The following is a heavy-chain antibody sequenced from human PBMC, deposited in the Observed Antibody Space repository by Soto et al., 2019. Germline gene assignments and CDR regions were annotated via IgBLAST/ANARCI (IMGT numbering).Heavy chain of an antibody. Sequence: PSQTLSLTCAISGDSFSSNSAAWNWIRQSPSRGLEWLGRTYYRSRWYNDYAVSVKSRITVNPDTSKNQFSLHLNSVTPEDMAVYYCARRARPDFYYMDVWGKGTTVTVSS. CDR2: TYYRSRWYN. D-gene: IGHD6-6*01. V-gene: IGHV6-1*01. J-gene: IGHJ6*03. CDR1: GDSFSSNSAA. CDR3: ARRARPDFYYMDV.